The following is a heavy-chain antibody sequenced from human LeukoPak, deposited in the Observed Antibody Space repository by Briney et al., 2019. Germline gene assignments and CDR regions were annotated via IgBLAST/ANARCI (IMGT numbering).Heavy chain of an antibody. CDR2: IGAAGDT. D-gene: IGHD3-3*01. J-gene: IGHJ3*02. Sequence: PGGSLRLSCAASGFTFSSYDMHWVRQATGKGLEWVSAIGAAGDTYYPGCVKGRYTNSRENAKTSLYLQMNSLRAGDTAVYYCARARWGGYFGAVDIWGQGTMVTVSS. CDR1: GFTFSSYD. V-gene: IGHV3-13*04. CDR3: ARARWGGYFGAVDI.